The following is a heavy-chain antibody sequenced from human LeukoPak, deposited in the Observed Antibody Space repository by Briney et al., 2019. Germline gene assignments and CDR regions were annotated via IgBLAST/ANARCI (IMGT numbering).Heavy chain of an antibody. J-gene: IGHJ4*02. CDR2: ITSDRRTI. V-gene: IGHV3-48*02. CDR3: ARSVEGSFDN. Sequence: GGSLRLSCVASGFTFSHYSMNWVRQAPGRGLEWVSYITSDRRTIYYAASVKGRFTISRDNAQNSLHLQMNSLRDEDTAVYFCARSVEGSFDNWGQGTLVTVSS. CDR1: GFTFSHYS. D-gene: IGHD6-19*01.